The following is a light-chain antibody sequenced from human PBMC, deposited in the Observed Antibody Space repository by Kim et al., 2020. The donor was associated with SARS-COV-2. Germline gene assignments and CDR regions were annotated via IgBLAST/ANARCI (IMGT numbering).Light chain of an antibody. CDR2: GKN. J-gene: IGLJ2*01. CDR1: SLRTYY. Sequence: SSELTHDPAVSVALGQTVRITCQGDSLRTYYAAWYQQKPGQAPVIVISGKNNRPSGIPDRFSGSISGNTASLTITGAQADDEADYYCNSRDSSGRHLEFG. V-gene: IGLV3-19*01. CDR3: NSRDSSGRHLE.